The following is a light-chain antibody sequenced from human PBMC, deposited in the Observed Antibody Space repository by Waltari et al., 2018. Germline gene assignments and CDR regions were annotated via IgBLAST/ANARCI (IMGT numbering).Light chain of an antibody. CDR2: AVS. CDR1: SSDVCSYNY. V-gene: IGLV2-14*01. J-gene: IGLJ1*01. CDR3: SSYTSTNTGV. Sequence: QSALTQPASVSGSPGQSITISCTGTSSDVCSYNYVSWYQQYPGKAPQLIIYAVSYRPSGISNRFSGSKSGNTATLTISGLQAEDEADYYCSSYTSTNTGVFGTGTKVTVL.